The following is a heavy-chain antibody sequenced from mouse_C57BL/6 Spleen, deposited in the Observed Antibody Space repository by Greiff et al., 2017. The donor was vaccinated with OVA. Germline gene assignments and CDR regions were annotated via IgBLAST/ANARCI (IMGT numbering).Heavy chain of an antibody. CDR2: IYPSDSET. CDR3: ARREIITTGVGGLAY. Sequence: QVQLQQPGAELVRPGSSVKLSCKASGYTFTSYWMDWVKQRPGQGLEWIGNIYPSDSETHYNQKFKDKATLTVDKSSSTAYMQLSSLTSEDSAVDYCARREIITTGVGGLAYWGQGTLVTVSA. CDR1: GYTFTSYW. V-gene: IGHV1-61*01. J-gene: IGHJ3*01. D-gene: IGHD1-1*01.